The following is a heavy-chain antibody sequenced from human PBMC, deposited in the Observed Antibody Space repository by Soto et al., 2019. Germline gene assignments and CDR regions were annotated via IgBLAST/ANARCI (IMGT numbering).Heavy chain of an antibody. Sequence: QVPLVESGGGLVKPGGSLRLSCAASGFTFSDYYMSWIRQAPGKGLEWVSYISSSGSSIYYADSVKGRFTISRDNAKNSLYLQMNSLRAEDTAVYYCARGPYDYVWGSDPPHFDYWGQGTLVTVSS. CDR2: ISSSGSSI. V-gene: IGHV3-11*01. CDR1: GFTFSDYY. CDR3: ARGPYDYVWGSDPPHFDY. D-gene: IGHD3-16*02. J-gene: IGHJ4*02.